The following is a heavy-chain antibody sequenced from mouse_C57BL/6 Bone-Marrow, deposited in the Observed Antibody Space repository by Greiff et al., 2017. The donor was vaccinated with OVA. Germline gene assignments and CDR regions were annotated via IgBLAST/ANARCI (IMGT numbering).Heavy chain of an antibody. CDR1: GFSFNTYA. V-gene: IGHV10-1*01. CDR2: IRSKSNNYAT. J-gene: IGHJ2*01. D-gene: IGHD2-5*01. CDR3: VRQGYSNHFDY. Sequence: EVKLMESGGGLVQPKGSLKLSCAASGFSFNTYAMNWVRQVPGKGLEWVARIRSKSNNYATYYADSVKDRFTISRDDSESMLYLQMNNLKTEDTAMYYCVRQGYSNHFDYWGQGTTLTVSS.